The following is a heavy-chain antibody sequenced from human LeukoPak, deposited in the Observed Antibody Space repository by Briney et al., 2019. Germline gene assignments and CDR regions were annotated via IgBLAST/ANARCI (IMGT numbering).Heavy chain of an antibody. V-gene: IGHV4-4*07. CDR1: ADSITNYY. CDR3: ARGRYGSGSYWLPNYYSDY. D-gene: IGHD3-10*01. J-gene: IGHJ4*02. Sequence: PSETLSLTCSVSADSITNYYWNWIRYPAGMGLEWIGRIYINGITNYNPSLKSRVTMSVDTSKNHFSLNLSSVTAADTAVYYCARGRYGSGSYWLPNYYSDYWGQGTLVTVSS. CDR2: IYINGIT.